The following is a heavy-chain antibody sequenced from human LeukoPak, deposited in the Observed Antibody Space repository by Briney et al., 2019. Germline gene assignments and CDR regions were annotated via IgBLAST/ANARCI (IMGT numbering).Heavy chain of an antibody. CDR1: GLTFRSYG. J-gene: IGHJ6*02. CDR2: ISYDGSNK. D-gene: IGHD6-13*01. Sequence: PGGSLRLSCVASGLTFRSYGMHWVRQAPGKGLEWVAVISYDGSNKYYADSVKGRFTISRDNSKNTLYLQMNSLRAEDTAVYYCARAYSSSLTGLGLFHYGMDVWGQGTMVTVSS. V-gene: IGHV3-30*03. CDR3: ARAYSSSLTGLGLFHYGMDV.